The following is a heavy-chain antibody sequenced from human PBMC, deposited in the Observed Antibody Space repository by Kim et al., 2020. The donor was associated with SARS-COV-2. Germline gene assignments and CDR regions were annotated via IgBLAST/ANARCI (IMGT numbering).Heavy chain of an antibody. J-gene: IGHJ4*02. CDR3: AKGDLVGTDYFDY. V-gene: IGHV3-30*18. CDR1: GFTFSSYG. D-gene: IGHD6-19*01. CDR2: ISYDGSNK. Sequence: GVSLRLSCAASGFTFSSYGMHWVRQAPGKGLEWVAVISYDGSNKYYADSVKGRFTISRDNSKNTLYLQMNSLRAEDTAVYYCAKGDLVGTDYFDYWGQGTLVTVSS.